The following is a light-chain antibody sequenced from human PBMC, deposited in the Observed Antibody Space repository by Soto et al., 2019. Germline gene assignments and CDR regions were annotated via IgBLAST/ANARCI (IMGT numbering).Light chain of an antibody. V-gene: IGKV3-15*01. CDR3: QHYNKWSS. J-gene: IGKJ5*01. CDR2: DAS. CDR1: QSISSN. Sequence: EIVMTQSPATLSVSPGDRATLSCRASQSISSNLAWYQQKPGQAPRLLIYDASTRATGIPARLSCSGSGIDFTLTISSLQAEDFAVYYCQHYNKWSSFGQGTRLEIK.